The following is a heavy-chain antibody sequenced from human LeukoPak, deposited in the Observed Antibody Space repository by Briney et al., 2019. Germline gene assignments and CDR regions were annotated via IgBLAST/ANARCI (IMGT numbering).Heavy chain of an antibody. V-gene: IGHV3-15*01. J-gene: IGHJ4*02. Sequence: GGSLRLSCAASGFTFSNAWMSWVRQAPGKGLEWVGRIKSKYDGGITDYAAPVKGRFTISRDDSKTTLYLEMNSLKTDDTAVYYCTTAGSSKGDYWGQGTLVTVSS. CDR1: GFTFSNAW. CDR3: TTAGSSKGDY. D-gene: IGHD6-13*01. CDR2: IKSKYDGGIT.